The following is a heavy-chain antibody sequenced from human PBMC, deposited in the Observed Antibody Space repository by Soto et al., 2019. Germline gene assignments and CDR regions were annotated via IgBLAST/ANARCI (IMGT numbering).Heavy chain of an antibody. D-gene: IGHD6-25*01. Sequence: GGSLRLSCAASGFTFSSYAMSWVRQAPGKGLEWVSYIGSSGSIIYYADSVKGRFTISRDNAKKSLYPEMSSLRAEDTAVYYCATDSAATIYRPRPNFDYWGQGTLVTVSS. CDR3: ATDSAATIYRPRPNFDY. V-gene: IGHV3-48*03. J-gene: IGHJ4*02. CDR1: GFTFSSYA. CDR2: IGSSGSII.